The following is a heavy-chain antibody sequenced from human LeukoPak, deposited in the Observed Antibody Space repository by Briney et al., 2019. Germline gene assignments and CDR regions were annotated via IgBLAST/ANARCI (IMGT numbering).Heavy chain of an antibody. CDR2: ILSDGSKE. V-gene: IGHV3-30*02. CDR3: AKGGSSGYYFDY. J-gene: IGHJ4*02. Sequence: GGSLRLSCAASGFTFSSYGMHWVRQAPGKGLEWVAVILSDGSKEFYTDSVKGRFTISRDNSKNTLYLQMNSLRAEDTAVYYCAKGGSSGYYFDYWGQGTLVTVSS. D-gene: IGHD3-22*01. CDR1: GFTFSSYG.